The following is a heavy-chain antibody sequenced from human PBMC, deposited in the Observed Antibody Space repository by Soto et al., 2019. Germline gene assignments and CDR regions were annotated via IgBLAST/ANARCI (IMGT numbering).Heavy chain of an antibody. CDR1: GDSVSSNSAA. J-gene: IGHJ6*03. CDR2: TYYRSRWYN. V-gene: IGHV6-1*01. Sequence: SQTLSLTCAISGDSVSSNSAAWNWIRQSPSRGLEWLGRTYYRSRWYNDYAVSVRSRITVNPDTSKNQFPLQLTSVTPEDTAVYYCAGPTSHYWYYMDVWGKGATVTVSS. CDR3: AGPTSHYWYYMDV. D-gene: IGHD1-26*01.